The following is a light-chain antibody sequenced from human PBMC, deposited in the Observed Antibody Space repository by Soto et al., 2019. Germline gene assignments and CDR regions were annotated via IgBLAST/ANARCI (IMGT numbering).Light chain of an antibody. CDR1: QSLLHSNGYNY. J-gene: IGKJ2*03. Sequence: DIVMTQSPLSLPVTPGEPTSISCRFSQSLLHSNGYNYLDWYLQKPGQSPQLLIYLGSNRASGVPERFSGSGSGTDFTMEISRVEAEDVGVYYGMQALQSPPYCFGQGTNLVIK. CDR3: MQALQSPPYC. V-gene: IGKV2-28*01. CDR2: LGS.